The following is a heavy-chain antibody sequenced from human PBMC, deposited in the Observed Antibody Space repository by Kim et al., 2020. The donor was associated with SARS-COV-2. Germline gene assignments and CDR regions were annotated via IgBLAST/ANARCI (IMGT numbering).Heavy chain of an antibody. V-gene: IGHV3-7*01. J-gene: IGHJ4*02. CDR2: LNQQGGER. Sequence: GGSLRLSCAASGFTFSSYWMNWVRQAPGKGLEWVANLNQQGGERYYVDSVKGRITISRDNAKNSLYLQMDSLRAEDPAVYYCVRGVPIVGGQVILVTVSS. CDR3: VRGVPIV. CDR1: GFTFSSYW. D-gene: IGHD3-10*02.